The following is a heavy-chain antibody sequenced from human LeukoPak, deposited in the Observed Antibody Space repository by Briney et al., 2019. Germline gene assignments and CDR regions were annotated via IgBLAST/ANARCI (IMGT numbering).Heavy chain of an antibody. V-gene: IGHV4-34*01. CDR1: GGSFSGYY. D-gene: IGHD6-19*01. CDR3: ARRLRRSSGWYLDY. CDR2: INHSGST. Sequence: SETLSLTCAVYGGSFSGYYWSWIRQPPGKGLEWIGEINHSGSTNYNPSLKSRVTISVDTSKNQFSLKLSSVTAADTAVYYCARRLRRSSGWYLDYWGQGTLVTVSS. J-gene: IGHJ4*02.